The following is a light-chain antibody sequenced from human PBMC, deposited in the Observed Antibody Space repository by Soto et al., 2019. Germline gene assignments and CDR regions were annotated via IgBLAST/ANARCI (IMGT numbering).Light chain of an antibody. CDR1: SSNIGGSHS. V-gene: IGLV2-14*01. CDR3: SSYTSVTSTPVV. Sequence: QSALTQPASVSGSPGQAITISCTGTSSNIGGSHSVSWYQQHPGKAPKLLIYDVSNWPSGVSNRFSGSKSGNTASLSISGLQAEDEADYYCSSYTSVTSTPVVFGGGTKLTVL. CDR2: DVS. J-gene: IGLJ2*01.